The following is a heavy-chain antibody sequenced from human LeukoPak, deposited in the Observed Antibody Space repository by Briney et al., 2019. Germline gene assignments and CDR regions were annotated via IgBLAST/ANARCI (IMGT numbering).Heavy chain of an antibody. J-gene: IGHJ4*02. V-gene: IGHV3-30*04. CDR2: ISYDGAIT. CDR1: GFTFSSYA. Sequence: PGRSLRLSCAASGFTFSSYAMHWVRQAPGKGLEWVAVISYDGAITIYTDSAKGRFTISRDSSKNTLYLQMNSLGTEDTAVYYCARDMKVGAPDYFDYWGQGTLVTVSS. CDR3: ARDMKVGAPDYFDY. D-gene: IGHD3-16*01.